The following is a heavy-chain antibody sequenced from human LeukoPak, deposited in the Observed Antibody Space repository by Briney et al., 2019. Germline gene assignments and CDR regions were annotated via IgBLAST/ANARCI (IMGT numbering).Heavy chain of an antibody. D-gene: IGHD2-2*01. Sequence: PSETLSLTCTVSGGSISSGGYYWSWIRQPPGKGLEWIGYIYHSGSTYYNPSLKSRVTISVDRSKNQFSLKLSSVTAADTAVYYCARARGEFVVVPAATPYYFDYWGQGTLVTVSS. J-gene: IGHJ4*02. V-gene: IGHV4-30-2*01. CDR2: IYHSGST. CDR3: ARARGEFVVVPAATPYYFDY. CDR1: GGSISSGGYY.